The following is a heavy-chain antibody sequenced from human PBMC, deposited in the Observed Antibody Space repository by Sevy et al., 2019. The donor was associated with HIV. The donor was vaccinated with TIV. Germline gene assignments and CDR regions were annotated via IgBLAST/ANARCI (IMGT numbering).Heavy chain of an antibody. D-gene: IGHD3-10*01. CDR1: GFSISSDYY. CDR3: AMDYYGSGSYYEFVY. Sequence: SETLSLTCTVSGFSISSDYYWGWIQQPPGKGLEWIGSIYDGGSTYYNPSRKSRVTISIDTSKNQFSLKLSSVTAADTAVYYCAMDYYGSGSYYEFVYWGQGTLVTVSS. J-gene: IGHJ4*02. V-gene: IGHV4-38-2*02. CDR2: IYDGGST.